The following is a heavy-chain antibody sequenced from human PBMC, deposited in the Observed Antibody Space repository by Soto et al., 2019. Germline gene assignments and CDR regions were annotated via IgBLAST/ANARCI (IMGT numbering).Heavy chain of an antibody. V-gene: IGHV3-48*01. D-gene: IGHD6-19*01. CDR2: ISSSSSII. CDR3: ARVSVSLSWHFDL. J-gene: IGHJ2*01. CDR1: GFTFSSYS. Sequence: PGGSLRLSCAASGFTFSSYSMSWVRQAPGKGLEWVSYISSSSSIIYYADSVKGRFTISRDGSKNTAYLQMSNLKTEDTAVYYCARVSVSLSWHFDLRGRGTLVTVSS.